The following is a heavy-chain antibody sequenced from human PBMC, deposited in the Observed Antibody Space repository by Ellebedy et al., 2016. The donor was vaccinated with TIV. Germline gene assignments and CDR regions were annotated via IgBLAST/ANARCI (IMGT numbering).Heavy chain of an antibody. V-gene: IGHV4-39*01. Sequence: SETLSLTCTVSGGSISRSSSYWGWIRQSPQKGLEWIGSIYYTGSTNYNPSLKSRVTLSVDTSKNQFSLKLSSVTAADTAVYYCARHRNLPGRLNWFDPWGQGTLVTVSS. CDR3: ARHRNLPGRLNWFDP. CDR1: GGSISRSSSY. D-gene: IGHD1-14*01. J-gene: IGHJ5*02. CDR2: IYYTGST.